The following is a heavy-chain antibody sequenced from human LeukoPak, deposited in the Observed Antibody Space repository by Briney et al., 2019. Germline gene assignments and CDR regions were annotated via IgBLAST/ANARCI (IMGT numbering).Heavy chain of an antibody. V-gene: IGHV3-15*01. D-gene: IGHD3-22*01. CDR3: TTEVDYDSSGYYSAYGLFDP. CDR2: IKSKTDGGTT. CDR1: GFTFTNAW. Sequence: SLTPACPPSGFTFTNAWTSWVRQEPGKGMEWVGCIKSKTDGGTTDYAAPVKGRFTISRDDSKNTLYLKMNSLKTEDTAVYYCTTEVDYDSSGYYSAYGLFDPWGQGTLVTVSS. J-gene: IGHJ5*02.